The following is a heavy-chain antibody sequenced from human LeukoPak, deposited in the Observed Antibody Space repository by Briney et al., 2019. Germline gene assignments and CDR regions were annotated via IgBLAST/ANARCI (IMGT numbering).Heavy chain of an antibody. D-gene: IGHD3-10*01. V-gene: IGHV1-24*01. CDR1: GYTLTELS. J-gene: IGHJ3*02. Sequence: ASVKVSCKVSGYTLTELSMHWVRQAPGKGLEWMGGFDPEDGETIYAQKFQGRVTMTEDTSTDTAYMELSSLRSEDTAVYYCARPLDYYGSGMRAFDIWGQGTMVTVSS. CDR2: FDPEDGET. CDR3: ARPLDYYGSGMRAFDI.